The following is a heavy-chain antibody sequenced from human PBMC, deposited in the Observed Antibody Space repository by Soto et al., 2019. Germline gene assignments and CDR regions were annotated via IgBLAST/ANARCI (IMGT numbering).Heavy chain of an antibody. Sequence: SETLSLTCAVYGGSFSGYYWTWIRQPPGTGLEWIGEINHSGSTNYNPSLKSRVTISVDTSRNQFSLKVNSVTAADTAVYYCARRAVVAVTGSLDNWLDPWGQGILVTVSS. V-gene: IGHV4-34*01. D-gene: IGHD2-21*01. J-gene: IGHJ5*02. CDR2: INHSGST. CDR3: ARRAVVAVTGSLDNWLDP. CDR1: GGSFSGYY.